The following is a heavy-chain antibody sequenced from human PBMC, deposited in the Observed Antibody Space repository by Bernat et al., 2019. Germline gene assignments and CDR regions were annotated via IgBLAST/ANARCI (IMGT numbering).Heavy chain of an antibody. J-gene: IGHJ5*01. CDR2: SYYTGTT. V-gene: IGHV4-31*03. Sequence: QVQLQESGPGLLKPSQTLSLTCTVSGGSITDGGFYWSWIRQHPEKGLESIGYSYYTGTTFYNPSLKSRVSISVDTSKNQFSLRLTSVTAADTAVYYWARGYGMAATDILSAWFDSWGQGILVTVSS. CDR1: GGSITDGGFY. D-gene: IGHD6-13*01. CDR3: ARGYGMAATDILSAWFDS.